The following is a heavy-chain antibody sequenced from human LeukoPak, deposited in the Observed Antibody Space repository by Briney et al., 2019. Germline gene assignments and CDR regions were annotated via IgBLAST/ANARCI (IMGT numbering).Heavy chain of an antibody. V-gene: IGHV3-11*01. D-gene: IGHD6-19*01. CDR2: TSSSGSTI. J-gene: IGHJ6*02. CDR1: GFTFSDYY. Sequence: GGSLRLSCAASGFTFSDYYMSWIRQAPGEGLEWVSYTSSSGSTIYYADSVKGRFTISRDNAKNSLYLQMNSLRAEDTAVYYCARGVAVAGKGDYYYYGMDVWGQGTTVTVSS. CDR3: ARGVAVAGKGDYYYYGMDV.